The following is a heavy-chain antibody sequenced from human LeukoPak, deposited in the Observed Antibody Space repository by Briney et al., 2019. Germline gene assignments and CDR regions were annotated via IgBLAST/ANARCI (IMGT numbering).Heavy chain of an antibody. CDR3: HGYSSSWYKSDY. CDR2: IYYSGST. CDR1: GGSISSYY. D-gene: IGHD6-13*01. J-gene: IGHJ4*02. Sequence: PSETLSLTCTVSGGSISSYYWSWIRQPPGKGLEWIGYIYYSGSTNYNPSLKSRVTISVDTSKNQFSLKLSSVTAADTAVYYCHGYSSSWYKSDYWGQGTLVTVSS. V-gene: IGHV4-59*08.